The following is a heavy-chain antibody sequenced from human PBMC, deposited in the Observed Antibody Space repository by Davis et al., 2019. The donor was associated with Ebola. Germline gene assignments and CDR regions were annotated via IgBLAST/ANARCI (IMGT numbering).Heavy chain of an antibody. V-gene: IGHV3-23*01. CDR3: AKSDCGGIGCKLINF. CDR2: ISGSGSST. D-gene: IGHD2-21*01. CDR1: GFTFSNYA. J-gene: IGHJ4*02. Sequence: GESLKISCAASGFTFSNYAMSWVRQAPGQGLEWVSAISGSGSSTYYADSVQGRFTVSRDNSKNILYLQMNSLRAEDTAIYYCAKSDCGGIGCKLINFWGQGTLVTVSS.